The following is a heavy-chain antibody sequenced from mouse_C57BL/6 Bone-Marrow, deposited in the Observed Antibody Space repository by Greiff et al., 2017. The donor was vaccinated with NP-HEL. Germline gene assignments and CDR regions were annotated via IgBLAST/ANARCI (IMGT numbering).Heavy chain of an antibody. CDR3: ARLGDDYDGAWFAY. CDR1: GVDFSRYW. CDR2: INPDSSTI. Sequence: EADGVDFSRYWMSWVRRAPGKGLEWIGEINPDSSTINYAPSLKDKFIISRDNAKNTLYLQMSKVRSEDTALYYCARLGDDYDGAWFAYWGQGTLVTVSA. J-gene: IGHJ3*01. D-gene: IGHD2-4*01. V-gene: IGHV4-1*01.